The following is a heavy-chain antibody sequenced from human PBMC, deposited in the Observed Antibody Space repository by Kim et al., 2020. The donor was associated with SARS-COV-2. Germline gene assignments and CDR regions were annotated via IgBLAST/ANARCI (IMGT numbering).Heavy chain of an antibody. CDR3: ATRDSGYDKYYYYYYGMDV. Sequence: GRFTISRDNSKNTLYLQMNSLGAEDTAVYYCATRDSGYDKYYYYYYGMDVWGQGTTVTVSS. J-gene: IGHJ6*02. D-gene: IGHD5-12*01. V-gene: IGHV3-30*07.